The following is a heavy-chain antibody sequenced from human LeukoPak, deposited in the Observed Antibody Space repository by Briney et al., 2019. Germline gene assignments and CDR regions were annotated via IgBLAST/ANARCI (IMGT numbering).Heavy chain of an antibody. CDR2: IKQDGNEK. D-gene: IGHD3-10*01. V-gene: IGHV3-7*01. J-gene: IGHJ4*02. CDR1: GFSFSNYW. Sequence: PGGSLRLSCATSGFSFSNYWMSWVRQAPGKGLEWVANIKQDGNEKDYVDSVKGRFAISRDNAKNSLYLQMNSLRAEDTAMYYCARVRGEGNYGSGRQLWGQGTLFTVSS. CDR3: ARVRGEGNYGSGRQL.